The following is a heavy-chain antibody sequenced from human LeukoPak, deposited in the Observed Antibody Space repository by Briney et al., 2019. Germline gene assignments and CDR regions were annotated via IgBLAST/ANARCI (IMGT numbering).Heavy chain of an antibody. CDR1: GFTFSDYY. J-gene: IGHJ3*02. Sequence: GESLRLSCAASGFTFSDYYMSWIRQAPGKGLEWVSYISSSGSTIYYADSVKGRFTISRDNAKNSLYLQMNSLRAEDTAVYYCARMYYYDSSGLGAFDIWGQGTMVTVSS. CDR2: ISSSGSTI. CDR3: ARMYYYDSSGLGAFDI. D-gene: IGHD3-22*01. V-gene: IGHV3-11*01.